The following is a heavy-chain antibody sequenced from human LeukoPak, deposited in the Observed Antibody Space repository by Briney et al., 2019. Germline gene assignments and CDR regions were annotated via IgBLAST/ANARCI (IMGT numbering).Heavy chain of an antibody. CDR3: AREARYCSSSSCDYFDY. V-gene: IGHV3-21*01. CDR1: GFTFSGYT. J-gene: IGHJ4*02. CDR2: TSSSSSYI. Sequence: GGSLRLSCAASGFTFSGYTINWVRQAPGKGLEWVSSTSSSSSYIYYADSVRGRFTISRDNAKNLLYLQMNSLRAEDTAVYYCAREARYCSSSSCDYFDYWGQGTLVTVSS. D-gene: IGHD2-15*01.